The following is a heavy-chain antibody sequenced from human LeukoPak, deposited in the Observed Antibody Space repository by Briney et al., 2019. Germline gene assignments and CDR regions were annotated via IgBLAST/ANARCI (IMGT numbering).Heavy chain of an antibody. CDR3: ARLSQTPDYYSNGGYYYLGY. D-gene: IGHD3-22*01. CDR1: RYTFTSYD. V-gene: IGHV1-8*01. J-gene: IGHJ4*02. CDR2: MNPNTGRT. Sequence: ASVKVSCKASRYTFTSYDINWVREAAGQRLEWMGWMNPNTGRTGFAQKFQGRLTMTRDASISTAYMELSSLRSDDMAVYYCARLSQTPDYYSNGGYYYLGYWGQGTPVTVSS.